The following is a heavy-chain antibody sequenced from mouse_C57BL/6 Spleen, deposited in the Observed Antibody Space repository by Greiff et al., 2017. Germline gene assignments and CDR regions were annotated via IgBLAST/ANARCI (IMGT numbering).Heavy chain of an antibody. CDR1: GYTFTSYW. J-gene: IGHJ4*01. V-gene: IGHV1-52*01. D-gene: IGHD2-2*01. CDR3: AREGGYDDAMDY. CDR2: IDPSDSET. Sequence: VQLQQPGAELVRPGSSVKLSCKASGYTFTSYWMHWVKQRPIQGLEWIGNIDPSDSETHYNQKFKDKATLTVDKSSSTAYMQLSRLTSEDSAVYYCAREGGYDDAMDYWGQGTSVTVSS.